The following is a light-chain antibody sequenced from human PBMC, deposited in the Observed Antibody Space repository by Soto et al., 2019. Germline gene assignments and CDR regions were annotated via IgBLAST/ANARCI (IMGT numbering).Light chain of an antibody. CDR3: LLPYSDAWV. CDR2: DTS. J-gene: IGLJ3*02. V-gene: IGLV7-46*01. Sequence: QAVVTQEPSLSVSPGGTVTLTCGSSTGAVTSGHYPYWFQQNPGQAPRTLIYDTSNTQSWTPVRFSGSLLGGKAALTLSGAQPEDEAEYFCLLPYSDAWVFGGGTKLTVL. CDR1: TGAVTSGHY.